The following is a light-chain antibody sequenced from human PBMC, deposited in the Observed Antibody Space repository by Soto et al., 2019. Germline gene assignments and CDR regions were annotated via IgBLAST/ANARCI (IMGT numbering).Light chain of an antibody. J-gene: IGKJ2*01. CDR1: QSLLHNDGKTY. Sequence: DVVMTQTPLSLSVTPGQPASISCKSSQSLLHNDGKTYLFWYLQKPGQPPHLLIYEVSSRFSGVPDRFRGSGSGTDFTLEISRVEAEDVAVYYCMQTIQTPYAFGQGTKLEIK. CDR2: EVS. V-gene: IGKV2D-29*01. CDR3: MQTIQTPYA.